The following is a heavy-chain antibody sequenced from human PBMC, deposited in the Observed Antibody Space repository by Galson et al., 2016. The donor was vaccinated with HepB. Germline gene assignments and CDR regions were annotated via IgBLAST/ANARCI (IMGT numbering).Heavy chain of an antibody. CDR2: ISDDGSNK. J-gene: IGHJ4*02. V-gene: IGHV3-30-3*01. D-gene: IGHD3/OR15-3a*01. CDR3: ARDDFWTGPPSASFSFDY. CDR1: GFIFNSYA. Sequence: SLRLSCAASGFIFNSYAMHWVRQAPGKGLEWVAVISDDGSNKYYADSVKGRFTISRDNSKNTLYLQMNSLRAEDTAVFYCARDDFWTGPPSASFSFDYWGQGTLVTVSS.